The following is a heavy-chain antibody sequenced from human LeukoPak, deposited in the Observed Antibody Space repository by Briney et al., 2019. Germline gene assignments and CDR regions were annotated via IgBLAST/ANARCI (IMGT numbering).Heavy chain of an antibody. V-gene: IGHV3-21*01. J-gene: IGHJ4*02. CDR2: ISSSSSYI. CDR3: AREGYTGYDKEGFDY. D-gene: IGHD5-12*01. CDR1: GFTFSTYS. Sequence: PGGSLRLSCAASGFTFSTYSMNWVRQAPGKGLEWVSSISSSSSYIYYADSMKGRFTISRDNAKNSLYLQMNSLRDEDTAVYYRAREGYTGYDKEGFDYWGQGTLVTVSS.